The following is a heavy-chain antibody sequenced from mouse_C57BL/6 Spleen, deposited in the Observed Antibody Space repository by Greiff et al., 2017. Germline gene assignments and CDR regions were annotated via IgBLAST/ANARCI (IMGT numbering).Heavy chain of an antibody. V-gene: IGHV1-15*01. Sequence: QVQLQQSGAELVRPGASVTLSCKASGYTFTDYEMHWVKQTPVHGLEWIGAIDPETGGTASNQKFKGKALLTADKPSRSAYMELRSLTSEDSAVYYCTRDYDGFAYWGRGTLVTVSA. CDR2: IDPETGGT. CDR3: TRDYDGFAY. D-gene: IGHD2-3*01. J-gene: IGHJ3*01. CDR1: GYTFTDYE.